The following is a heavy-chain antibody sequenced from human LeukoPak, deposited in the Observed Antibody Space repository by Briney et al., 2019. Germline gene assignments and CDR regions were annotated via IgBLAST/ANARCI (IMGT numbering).Heavy chain of an antibody. CDR2: IYYSGST. V-gene: IGHV4-30-4*01. CDR3: ARAGMGSGWAYYFDY. J-gene: IGHJ4*02. Sequence: KPSETLSLTCTVSGGSISSGGYYWSWIRQPPGKGLEWIGYIYYSGSTYYNPSLKSRVTISVDTSKNQFSLKLSSVTAADTAVYYCARAGMGSGWAYYFDYWGQGTLVTVSS. D-gene: IGHD6-19*01. CDR1: GGSISSGGYY.